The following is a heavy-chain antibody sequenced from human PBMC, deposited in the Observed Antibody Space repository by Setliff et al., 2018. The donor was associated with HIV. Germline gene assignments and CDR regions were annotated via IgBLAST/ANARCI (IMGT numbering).Heavy chain of an antibody. CDR1: GGSISSYY. V-gene: IGHV4-4*07. CDR3: ARGGLGVVGAIDY. CDR2: IYTSGNP. J-gene: IGHJ4*02. Sequence: SETLSLTCTVSGGSISSYYWSWIRQPAGKGLEWIGRIYTSGNPFYNPSLRSRITISLDTSKNQFSLNLSSVTAADTAVYYCARGGLGVVGAIDYWSQGTLVTVSS. D-gene: IGHD2-15*01.